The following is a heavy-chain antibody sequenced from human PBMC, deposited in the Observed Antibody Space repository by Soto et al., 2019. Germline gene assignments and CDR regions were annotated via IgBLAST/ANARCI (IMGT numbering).Heavy chain of an antibody. CDR2: LIPIFGTA. CDR3: ARDTPSQYSSGYYWYFDL. V-gene: IGHV1-69*01. Sequence: QVQLVQSGAEVKKPGSSVKVSCKASGGTFSSYAISWVRQAPGQGLEWMGGLIPIFGTANYAQKFQGRVTITADESTSTAYMQLSSLRSEDTAVYYCARDTPSQYSSGYYWYFDLWGRGTLVTVSS. D-gene: IGHD6-19*01. J-gene: IGHJ2*01. CDR1: GGTFSSYA.